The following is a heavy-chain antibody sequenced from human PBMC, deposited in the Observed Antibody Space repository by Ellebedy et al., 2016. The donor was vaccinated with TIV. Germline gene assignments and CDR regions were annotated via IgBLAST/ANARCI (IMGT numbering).Heavy chain of an antibody. CDR2: IYYSGST. Sequence: MPGGSLRLSCTVSGGSISSYYWSWIRQPPGKGLEWIGYIYYSGSTNYNPSLKSRVTISVDTSKNQFSLKLSSVTAADTAVYYCARGLSGVTPAYWYFDLWGRGTLVTVSS. CDR3: ARGLSGVTPAYWYFDL. D-gene: IGHD3-10*01. CDR1: GGSISSYY. J-gene: IGHJ2*01. V-gene: IGHV4-59*08.